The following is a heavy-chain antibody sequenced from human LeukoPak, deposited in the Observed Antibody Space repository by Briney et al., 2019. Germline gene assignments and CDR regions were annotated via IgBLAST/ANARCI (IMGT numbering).Heavy chain of an antibody. D-gene: IGHD3-16*01. V-gene: IGHV3-7*01. J-gene: IGHJ4*02. CDR1: GFTFSSYW. CDR2: IKQDGSEK. CDR3: ARVMSWGNGFDY. Sequence: GGSLRLSCAAPGFTFSSYWMSWVRQAPGKGLEWVANIKQDGSEKYYVDSVKGRFTISRDNAKNSLYLQMNSLGAEDTAVYYCARVMSWGNGFDYWGQGTLVTVSS.